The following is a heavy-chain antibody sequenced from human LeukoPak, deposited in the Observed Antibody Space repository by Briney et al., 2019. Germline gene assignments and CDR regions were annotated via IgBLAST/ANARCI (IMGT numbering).Heavy chain of an antibody. CDR2: ISSSGGYT. CDR3: AKDLREYTSSPRNAFHI. CDR1: GFTFSSYA. D-gene: IGHD6-6*01. J-gene: IGHJ3*02. Sequence: GGSLRLSCAASGFTFSSYAMSWVRQAPGKGLKWVSTISSSGGYTYYADSVKGRFTISRDNSKNTLYLLLNSLRAEDTAVYYCAKDLREYTSSPRNAFHIWGQGTMVTVSS. V-gene: IGHV3-23*01.